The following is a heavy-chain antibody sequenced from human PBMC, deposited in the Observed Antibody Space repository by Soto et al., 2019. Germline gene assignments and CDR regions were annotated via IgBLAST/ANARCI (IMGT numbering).Heavy chain of an antibody. J-gene: IGHJ6*02. CDR3: ARDRSPSSWYPSQNYGMDV. CDR2: TYHRSKWYN. V-gene: IGHV6-1*01. Sequence: SQTLSLTCAISGDSVSSNSAAWNWVRQSPSRGLEWLGRTYHRSKWYNDYAVSVKSRITINPDTSKNQFSLQLNSVTPEDTAVYYCARDRSPSSWYPSQNYGMDVWGQGTTVTVSS. D-gene: IGHD6-13*01. CDR1: GDSVSSNSAA.